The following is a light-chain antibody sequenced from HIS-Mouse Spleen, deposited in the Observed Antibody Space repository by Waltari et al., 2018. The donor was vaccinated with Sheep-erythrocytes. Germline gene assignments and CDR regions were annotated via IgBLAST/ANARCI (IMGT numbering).Light chain of an antibody. CDR1: SSDVGGYNY. CDR3: CSYAGSYNHV. Sequence: QSALTQPRSVSGSPGQSVTISCTGTSSDVGGYNYVSWYQQHPGKDPKLMIYYVSKPPSGVPDRFSGSKSGNTASLTISGLQAEDEADYYCCSYAGSYNHVFATGTKVTVL. V-gene: IGLV2-11*01. CDR2: YVS. J-gene: IGLJ1*01.